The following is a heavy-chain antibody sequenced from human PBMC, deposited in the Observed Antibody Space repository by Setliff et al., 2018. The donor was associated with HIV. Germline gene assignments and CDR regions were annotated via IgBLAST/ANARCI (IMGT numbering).Heavy chain of an antibody. CDR1: GDTFTSHA. Sequence: SVKVSCKASGDTFTSHAISWVRQAPGQGLEWMGGIIPIFGTPNYAQKFQGRVTVTTDTSTTTAYMELRSLRSDDSAIYYCARDGTGACDYWGQGTQVTVSS. J-gene: IGHJ4*02. V-gene: IGHV1-69*05. CDR3: ARDGTGACDY. D-gene: IGHD1-1*01. CDR2: IIPIFGTP.